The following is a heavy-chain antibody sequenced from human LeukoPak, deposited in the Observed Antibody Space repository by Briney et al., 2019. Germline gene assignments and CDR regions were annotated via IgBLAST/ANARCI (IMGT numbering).Heavy chain of an antibody. CDR1: GFTFSSYA. D-gene: IGHD3-10*01. CDR2: ISYDGSNK. J-gene: IGHJ6*02. V-gene: IGHV3-30-3*01. CDR3: ARDLKLYYYGSGPIGGMDV. Sequence: GGSLRLSCAASGFTFSSYAMHWVRQAPGKGLEWVAVISYDGSNKYYADSVKGRFTISRDNSKNTLYLQMNSLRAEDTAVYYCARDLKLYYYGSGPIGGMDVWGQGTTVTVSS.